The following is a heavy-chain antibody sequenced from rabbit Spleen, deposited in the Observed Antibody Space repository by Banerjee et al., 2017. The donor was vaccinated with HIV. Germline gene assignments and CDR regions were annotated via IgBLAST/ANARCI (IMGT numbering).Heavy chain of an antibody. CDR2: IDVVKSGST. D-gene: IGHD4-2*01. V-gene: IGHV1S45*01. CDR3: ARDAAGREDFNL. Sequence: QEQLVESGGGLVKPGSSLTLTCKASGLDFSSSYWICWVRQAPGKGLEWIACIDVVKSGSTYYATWAKGRFTISKSSSTTVTLQMTSLTAADTATYFCARDAAGREDFNLWGQGTLVTVS. CDR1: GLDFSSSYW. J-gene: IGHJ4*01.